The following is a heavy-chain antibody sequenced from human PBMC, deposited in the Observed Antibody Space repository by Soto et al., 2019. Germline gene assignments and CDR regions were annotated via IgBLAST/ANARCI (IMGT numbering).Heavy chain of an antibody. CDR1: GFTFNNAW. V-gene: IGHV3-15*07. CDR3: TTDSYSSIIVVRFDY. CDR2: IKSKTDGGTP. J-gene: IGHJ4*01. Sequence: GGSLRLSCAASGFTFNNAWINWVRQAPGKGLEWVGRIKSKTDGGTPDYAAPVKGRFAISRDDSKNMVYLQMTSLKTEDTGIYYCTTDSYSSIIVVRFDYWGHGTLVTVSS. D-gene: IGHD3-22*01.